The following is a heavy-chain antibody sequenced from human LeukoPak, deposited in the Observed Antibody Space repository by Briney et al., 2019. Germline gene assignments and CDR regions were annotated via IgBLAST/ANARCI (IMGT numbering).Heavy chain of an antibody. Sequence: GGSLRLSCAASGFTFSSYEMNWVRQAPGKGLEWVSYISGSGSTIYYGDSLKGRFTISRDNTNNSLYLQMNSLRVEDTAVYYCATLWDPVAGTTQPLLWGQGTLVTVSS. D-gene: IGHD6-19*01. V-gene: IGHV3-48*03. CDR1: GFTFSSYE. CDR2: ISGSGSTI. CDR3: ATLWDPVAGTTQPLL. J-gene: IGHJ4*02.